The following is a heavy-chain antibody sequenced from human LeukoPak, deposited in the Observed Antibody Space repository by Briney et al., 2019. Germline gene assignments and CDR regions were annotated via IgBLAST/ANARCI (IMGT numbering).Heavy chain of an antibody. CDR2: IRCDGSNK. Sequence: GGSLRLSCAASGFTFSSYGMHWVRQAPGKGLEWVAFIRCDGSNKYYADSVKGRFTISRDNSKNTLYLQMNSLRAEDTAVYYCAKGSKWELLPSFDYWGQGTLVTVSS. J-gene: IGHJ4*02. CDR3: AKGSKWELLPSFDY. V-gene: IGHV3-30*02. D-gene: IGHD1-26*01. CDR1: GFTFSSYG.